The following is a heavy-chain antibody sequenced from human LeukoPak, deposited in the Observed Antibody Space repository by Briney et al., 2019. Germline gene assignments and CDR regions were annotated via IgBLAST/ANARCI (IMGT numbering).Heavy chain of an antibody. CDR3: ARDIVVVPAAIGGGIFDY. CDR2: INSDGSTT. CDR1: GFTFRSYW. D-gene: IGHD2-2*01. J-gene: IGHJ4*02. V-gene: IGHV3-74*01. Sequence: GGSLRLSCAASGFTFRSYWMHWVRQAPGKGLEWVSRINSDGSTTSYADSVRGRFTISRDNAKNTLYLQMNSLRAEDTAVYYCARDIVVVPAAIGGGIFDYWGQGTLVTVSS.